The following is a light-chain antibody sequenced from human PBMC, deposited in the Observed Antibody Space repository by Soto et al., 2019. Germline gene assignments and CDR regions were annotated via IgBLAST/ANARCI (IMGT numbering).Light chain of an antibody. CDR3: QQYNTWPPIT. J-gene: IGKJ1*01. V-gene: IGKV3D-15*01. CDR2: GAS. Sequence: EIVLTQSPGTLSLSPGERATLSCRASQSVSNNYLAWYQQKPGQAPRLLIYGASNRATGIPARFSGSGSGTDFTLTISSLQSEDFAVYYCQQYNTWPPITFGQGTKVDIK. CDR1: QSVSNN.